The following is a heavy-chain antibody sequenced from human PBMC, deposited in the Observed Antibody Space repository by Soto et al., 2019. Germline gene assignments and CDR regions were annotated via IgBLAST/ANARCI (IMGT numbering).Heavy chain of an antibody. J-gene: IGHJ6*02. CDR2: ISAYNGNT. CDR1: GCTFTSYG. V-gene: IGHV1-18*01. CDR3: ARVRWSDLYGMDV. D-gene: IGHD2-15*01. Sequence: AAVKVSCKACGCTFTSYGISWVRQAPGQGLEWMGWISAYNGNTNYAQKLQGRVTMTTDTSTSTAYMELRSLRSDDTAVYYCARVRWSDLYGMDVWGQGTTVTVSS.